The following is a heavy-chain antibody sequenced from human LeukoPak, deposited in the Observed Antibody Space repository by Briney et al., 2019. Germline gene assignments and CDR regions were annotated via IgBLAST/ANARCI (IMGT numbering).Heavy chain of an antibody. V-gene: IGHV3-30*18. Sequence: QPGRSLRLSCAASRFTFSSYGMHWVRQAPGKGLEWVAVISYDGSNKYYADSVKGRFTISRDNSKNTLYLQMNSLRAEDTAVYYCAKDRVATRHYYGMDVWGQGTTVTVSS. CDR3: AKDRVATRHYYGMDV. CDR2: ISYDGSNK. D-gene: IGHD5-12*01. J-gene: IGHJ6*02. CDR1: RFTFSSYG.